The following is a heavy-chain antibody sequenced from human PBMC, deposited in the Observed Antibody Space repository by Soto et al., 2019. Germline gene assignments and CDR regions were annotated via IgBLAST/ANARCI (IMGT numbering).Heavy chain of an antibody. D-gene: IGHD4-4*01. CDR3: ARVVMTTVPASYYYGMDV. CDR2: IIPFIGTA. Sequence: SVKVSCKVSGYTLTELSMHWVRQAPGQGLEWMGRIIPFIGTANYAQKFQGRVTITADESTSTAYMELTSLRSEDTAVYYCARVVMTTVPASYYYGMDVWGQGTTVTVSS. J-gene: IGHJ6*02. V-gene: IGHV1-69*11. CDR1: GYTLTELS.